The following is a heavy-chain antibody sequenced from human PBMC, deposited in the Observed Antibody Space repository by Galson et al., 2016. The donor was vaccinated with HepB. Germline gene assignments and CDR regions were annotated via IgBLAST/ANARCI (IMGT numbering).Heavy chain of an antibody. D-gene: IGHD3-22*01. V-gene: IGHV4-4*02. CDR3: ASYYDNDYWYFDL. CDR2: IYHSGTT. CDR1: GFTFSSYSM. J-gene: IGHJ2*01. Sequence: SLRLSCAASGFTFSSYSMNWVRQIPGKGLEWIGQIYHSGTTNYNPSLKSRVTISVDKSNNQFSLNLRSVTAADTAVYYCASYYDNDYWYFDLWGRGTLVTVSS.